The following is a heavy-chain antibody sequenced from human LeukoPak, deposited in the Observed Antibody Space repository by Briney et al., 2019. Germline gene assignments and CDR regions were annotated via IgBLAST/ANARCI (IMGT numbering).Heavy chain of an antibody. J-gene: IGHJ6*03. V-gene: IGHV3-21*01. CDR2: ISSSSSYI. D-gene: IGHD3-10*01. CDR1: GFTLSRYT. CDR3: ASGSYGSGFYYFYYMDV. Sequence: PGGSLRLSCAASGFTLSRYTMNWVRQAPGKGLEWVSSISSSSSYIYYADSVKGLFTISRDNAKNSLYLQMDSLRAEDTAVYYCASGSYGSGFYYFYYMDVWGKGTTVTVSS.